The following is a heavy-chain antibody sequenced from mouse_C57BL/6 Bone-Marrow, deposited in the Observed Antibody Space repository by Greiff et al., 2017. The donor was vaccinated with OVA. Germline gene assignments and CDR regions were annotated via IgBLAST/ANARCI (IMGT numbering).Heavy chain of an antibody. CDR3: ARGLGYYRFAY. CDR2: INPYNGDT. CDR1: GYSFTGYF. V-gene: IGHV1-20*01. Sequence: EVKLVESGPELVKPGDSVKISCKASGYSFTGYFMNWVMQSHGKSLEWIGRINPYNGDTFYNQKFKGKATLTVDQSSSTAHMELRSLTSEDSAVYYCARGLGYYRFAYWGQGTLVTVSA. D-gene: IGHD2-3*01. J-gene: IGHJ3*01.